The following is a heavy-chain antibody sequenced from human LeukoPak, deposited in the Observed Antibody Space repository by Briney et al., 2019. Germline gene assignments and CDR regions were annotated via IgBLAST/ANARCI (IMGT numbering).Heavy chain of an antibody. V-gene: IGHV1-46*01. Sequence: ASVKVSCKASGYTFTSYYMHWVRQAPGQWLEWMGIINPSGGSTSYAQKFQGRVTMTRDMSTSTVYMELSSLRSEDTAVYYCARGGVYCSSTSCYRNYFDYWGQGTLVTVSS. CDR1: GYTFTSYY. D-gene: IGHD2-2*01. J-gene: IGHJ4*02. CDR2: INPSGGST. CDR3: ARGGVYCSSTSCYRNYFDY.